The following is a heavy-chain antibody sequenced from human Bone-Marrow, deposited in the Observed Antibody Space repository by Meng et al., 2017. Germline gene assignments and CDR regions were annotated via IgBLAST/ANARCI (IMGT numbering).Heavy chain of an antibody. CDR3: ARERRDGYSFDP. J-gene: IGHJ5*02. V-gene: IGHV3-33*01. CDR1: GFTFSSYG. CDR2: IWYDGSNK. D-gene: IGHD5-24*01. Sequence: GESLKISCAASGFTFSSYGMHWVRQAPGKGLEWVAVIWYDGSNKYYADSVKGRFTISRDNSKNTLYLQMNSLRAEDTAVYYCARERRDGYSFDPWGQGTLVTVSS.